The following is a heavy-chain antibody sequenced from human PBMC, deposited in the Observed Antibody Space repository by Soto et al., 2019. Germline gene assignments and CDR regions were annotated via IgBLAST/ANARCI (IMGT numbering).Heavy chain of an antibody. J-gene: IGHJ6*02. CDR3: ASGGGYYDFWSGYRPYGMDV. CDR1: GGSISSGDYY. V-gene: IGHV4-30-4*01. D-gene: IGHD3-3*01. Sequence: SETLSLTCTVSGGSISSGDYYWSWIRQPPGEGLEWIGYIYYSGSTYYNPSLKSRVTISVDTSKNQFSLKLSSVTAADTAVYYCASGGGYYDFWSGYRPYGMDVWGQGTTVTVSS. CDR2: IYYSGST.